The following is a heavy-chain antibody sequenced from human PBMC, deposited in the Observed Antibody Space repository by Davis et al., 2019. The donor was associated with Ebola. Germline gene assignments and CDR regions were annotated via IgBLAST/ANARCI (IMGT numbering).Heavy chain of an antibody. V-gene: IGHV3-48*02. J-gene: IGHJ4*02. D-gene: IGHD3-10*01. Sequence: PGGSLRLSCAASGFTFSSYSMNWVRQAPGKGLEWVSYISSSSSTINYADSVKGRFTISRDNAKNSLYLQMNSLRDEDTAVYYCAREEYYGSGSYSYWGQGTLVTVSS. CDR2: ISSSSSTI. CDR3: AREEYYGSGSYSY. CDR1: GFTFSSYS.